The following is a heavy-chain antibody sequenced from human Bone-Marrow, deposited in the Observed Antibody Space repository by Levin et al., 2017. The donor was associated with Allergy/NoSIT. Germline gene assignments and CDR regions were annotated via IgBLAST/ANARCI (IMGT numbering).Heavy chain of an antibody. CDR2: IRTSDTAI. D-gene: IGHD3-3*01. CDR1: GFTFSDYD. Sequence: GGSLRLSCVASGFTFSDYDMSWSRQAPGKGLEWLSSIRTSDTAIHYADSAKGRFTISRDNAKNSLYLQMNSLRADDTAVYYCARMLHDFSSGQEPYGVDLWGQGTTVSVSS. CDR3: ARMLHDFSSGQEPYGVDL. J-gene: IGHJ6*02. V-gene: IGHV3-11*01.